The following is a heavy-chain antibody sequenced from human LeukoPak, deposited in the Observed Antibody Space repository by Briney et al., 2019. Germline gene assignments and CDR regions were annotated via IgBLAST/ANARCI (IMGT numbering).Heavy chain of an antibody. J-gene: IGHJ6*03. V-gene: IGHV1-18*01. CDR2: ISAYNGNT. D-gene: IGHD2-15*01. Sequence: SETVSYKASGYTFNSYGISRLRQAPAQAREWTAWISAYNGNTNYAQKLQDRVTMTTDTFTSTAYMELRSLRSDDTAVYYCARDLRPYCSGGSCHYYMDVWGKGTTVTVSS. CDR3: ARDLRPYCSGGSCHYYMDV. CDR1: GYTFNSYG.